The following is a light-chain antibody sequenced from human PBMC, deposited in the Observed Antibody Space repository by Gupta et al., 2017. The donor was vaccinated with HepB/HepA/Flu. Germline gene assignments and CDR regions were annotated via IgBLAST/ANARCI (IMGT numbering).Light chain of an antibody. Sequence: EIVLTQSPATLSLSPGERATLSCRASQSVSSYLAWYQQKPGQAPRLLIYDASNRATGIPARFSGSGSGTEFTLTISSLEPEDFALYYCQQRRYWPITFGQGTRLEIK. CDR1: QSVSSY. J-gene: IGKJ5*01. CDR3: QQRRYWPIT. V-gene: IGKV3-11*01. CDR2: DAS.